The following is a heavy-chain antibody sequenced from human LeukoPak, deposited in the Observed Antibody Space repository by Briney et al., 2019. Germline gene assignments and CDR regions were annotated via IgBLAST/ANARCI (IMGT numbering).Heavy chain of an antibody. CDR2: ISSSGSTI. CDR3: ARYCSGGSCYSLWAFDI. V-gene: IGHV3-48*03. J-gene: IGHJ3*02. D-gene: IGHD2-15*01. Sequence: GGSLRLSCAASGFTFSSYEMNWVRQAPGKGLEWVSYISSSGSTIYYADSVKGRFTISRDNAKNSLYLQMNSLRAEDTAVYYCARYCSGGSCYSLWAFDIWGQGTMVTVSS. CDR1: GFTFSSYE.